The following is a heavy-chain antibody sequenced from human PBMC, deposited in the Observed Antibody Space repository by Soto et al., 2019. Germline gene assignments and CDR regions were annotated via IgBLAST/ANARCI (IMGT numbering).Heavy chain of an antibody. CDR2: ISYDGSNT. J-gene: IGHJ4*02. Sequence: QVQLVESGGGVVQPGRSLRLSCAVSGFTFSRYGMHWVRQAPGKGLEWVAGISYDGSNTYHVDSAKGRFTVSRDNSKNTLYLQMSSLRAEDTAVYYCGKDQWEFHGGLDYWGQGALVTVSS. V-gene: IGHV3-30*18. D-gene: IGHD1-26*01. CDR3: GKDQWEFHGGLDY. CDR1: GFTFSRYG.